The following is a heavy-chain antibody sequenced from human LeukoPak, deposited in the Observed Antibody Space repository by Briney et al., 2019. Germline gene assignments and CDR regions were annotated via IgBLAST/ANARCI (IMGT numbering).Heavy chain of an antibody. CDR1: GGSISSYY. D-gene: IGHD5-18*01. Sequence: SETLSLTCTVSGGSISSYYWSWIRQPPGKGLEWIGYIYYSGSTNYNPSLKSRVTISVDTSKNQFSLKLSSVTAADTAVYYCARGYSYGPIAFDIWGQGTTVTVSS. CDR3: ARGYSYGPIAFDI. CDR2: IYYSGST. V-gene: IGHV4-59*01. J-gene: IGHJ3*02.